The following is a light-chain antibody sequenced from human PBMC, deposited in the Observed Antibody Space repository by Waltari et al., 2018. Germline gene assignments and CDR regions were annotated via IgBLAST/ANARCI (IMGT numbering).Light chain of an antibody. Sequence: QSVLTQPPSASGSLGQSVTISCTGARSNVGVYNFVSWYQQHPSKAPKLRIYEVNQRPSGVPDRFSGSKSGNTASLTVSGLLAEDEADYYCTSYAGKNILVFGGGTNLTVL. CDR2: EVN. J-gene: IGLJ3*02. V-gene: IGLV2-8*01. CDR3: TSYAGKNILV. CDR1: RSNVGVYNF.